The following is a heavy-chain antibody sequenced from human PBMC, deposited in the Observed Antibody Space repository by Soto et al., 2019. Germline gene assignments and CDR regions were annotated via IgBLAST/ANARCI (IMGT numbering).Heavy chain of an antibody. J-gene: IGHJ3*02. CDR2: INHNVDS. CDR3: ARVTRFPDAFDI. V-gene: IGHV4-34*01. CDR1: GGSFGTSY. Sequence: QVHLQQWGAGLLKPSETLSLTCGVYGGSFGTSYWAWIRQSPEKGLEWIGEINHNVDSNYNPSLKMRVTISLDMSENQSSLKLTPVAAADTAVYYCARVTRFPDAFDIWGQGTPVIVSS.